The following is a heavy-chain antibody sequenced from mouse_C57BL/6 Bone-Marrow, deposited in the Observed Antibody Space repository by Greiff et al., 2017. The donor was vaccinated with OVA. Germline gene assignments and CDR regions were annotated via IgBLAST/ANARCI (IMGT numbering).Heavy chain of an antibody. Sequence: QVQLKESGAELVKPGASVKLSCKASGYTFTSYWMQWVKQRPGQGLEWIGEIDPSDSYTNYNQKFKGKATLTVDTSSSTAYMQLSSLTSEDSAVYYCARGGGYYELYYFDYWGQGTTLTVSS. J-gene: IGHJ2*01. CDR2: IDPSDSYT. CDR1: GYTFTSYW. V-gene: IGHV1-50*01. D-gene: IGHD2-3*01. CDR3: ARGGGYYELYYFDY.